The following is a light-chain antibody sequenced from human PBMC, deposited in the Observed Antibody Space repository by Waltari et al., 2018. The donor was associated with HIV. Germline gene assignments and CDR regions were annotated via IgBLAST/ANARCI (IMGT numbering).Light chain of an antibody. V-gene: IGLV1-44*01. CDR3: SAWDASLGAWM. CDR2: SNI. CDR1: TSNIATNN. Sequence: SVLTPPPSSSGTPGPRIIISCSRSTSNIATNNLNWYQQPPGPTPRLLIHSNIQRPSGVPDRFSGSRSGTSASLAISGLQSEDEADYYCSAWDASLGAWMFGGGTKLTVL. J-gene: IGLJ3*02.